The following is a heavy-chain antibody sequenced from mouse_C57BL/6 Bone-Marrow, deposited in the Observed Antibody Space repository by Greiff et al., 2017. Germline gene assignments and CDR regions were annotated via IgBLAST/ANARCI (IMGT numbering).Heavy chain of an antibody. D-gene: IGHD6-5*01. Sequence: EVKLQESGAELVRPGASVKLSCTASGFNIKDDYMHWVKQRPEQGLEWIGWIDPENGDTEYASKFQGKATITADTSSNTAYLQLSSLTSEDTAVYYCTTGSLCYYAMDYWGQGTSVTVSS. CDR1: GFNIKDDY. V-gene: IGHV14-4*01. CDR3: TTGSLCYYAMDY. CDR2: IDPENGDT. J-gene: IGHJ4*01.